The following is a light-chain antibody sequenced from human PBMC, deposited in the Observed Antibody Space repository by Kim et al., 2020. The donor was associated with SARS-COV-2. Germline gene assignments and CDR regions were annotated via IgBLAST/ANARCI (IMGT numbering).Light chain of an antibody. CDR2: GAS. CDR1: QSISSEF. CDR3: QQYTTSPPAYT. V-gene: IGKV3-20*01. J-gene: IGKJ2*01. Sequence: PGEKATLSCRARQSISSEFVAWYQQMSGQPPRLLIFGASNRAAGIPDRFSGGGSGTDFTLTITRLEPADSAVYYCQQYTTSPPAYTFGQGTKLEI.